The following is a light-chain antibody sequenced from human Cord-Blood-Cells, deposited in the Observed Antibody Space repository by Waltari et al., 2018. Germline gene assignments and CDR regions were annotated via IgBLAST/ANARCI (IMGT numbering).Light chain of an antibody. CDR1: SSAVGRDNL. CDR3: CCYAGSSTWV. J-gene: IGLJ3*02. V-gene: IGLV2-23*01. CDR2: DGS. Sequence: QSALTQPASVSGSPGQSITISCTGTSSAVGRDNLVSWYQQHPGKAPKLLIYDGSKRPSGVSKRFSGSKSSTTAFPTISGRQAEDEADYYCCCYAGSSTWVFCGGTKLTVL.